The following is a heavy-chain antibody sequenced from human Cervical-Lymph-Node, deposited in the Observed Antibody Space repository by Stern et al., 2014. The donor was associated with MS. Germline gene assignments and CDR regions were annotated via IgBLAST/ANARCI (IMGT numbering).Heavy chain of an antibody. D-gene: IGHD2-2*01. J-gene: IGHJ6*02. V-gene: IGHV3-23*04. CDR3: AKGGIVVVPSGINYYYGMDV. Sequence: EDQLVESGGGLLQPGGSLRLSCAASGFTFSSYAMSWVRQAPGKGLEWVSVISGSGGSTYYADSVKGRFSISRDNSKNTLYLQMNSLRAEDTAVYYCAKGGIVVVPSGINYYYGMDVWGQGTTVTVSS. CDR2: ISGSGGST. CDR1: GFTFSSYA.